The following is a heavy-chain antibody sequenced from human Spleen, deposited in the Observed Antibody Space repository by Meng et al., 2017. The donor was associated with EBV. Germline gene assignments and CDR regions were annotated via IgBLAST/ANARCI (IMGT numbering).Heavy chain of an antibody. D-gene: IGHD5-18*01. V-gene: IGHV4-30-2*01. CDR3: AGGPTAMVTYFDY. CDR2: MHHSGST. J-gene: IGHJ4*02. Sequence: LHLQGSELGLVKPSQNLSLTCAVSGVSISSGGYSWSWIRQPPGKGLEWIGYMHHSGSTYNNPSLKSRVTISVDRSKNQFSLKLSSVTAADTAVYYCAGGPTAMVTYFDYWGQGTLVTVSS. CDR1: GVSISSGGYS.